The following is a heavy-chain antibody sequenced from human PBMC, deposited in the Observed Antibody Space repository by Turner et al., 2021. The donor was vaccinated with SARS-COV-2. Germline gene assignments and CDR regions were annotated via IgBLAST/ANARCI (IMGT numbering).Heavy chain of an antibody. CDR1: GFTFSHYA. Sequence: QVQLVESGGGVVQPGRSLRLSCAASGFTFSHYAMHWVRQAPGKGLEWVALISYDGSNKYYADSGKGRFTISRDKSKNTLYLQMNSLRAEDTAVYYCALSPGGYSSSWYYFDYWGQGTLVTVSS. CDR2: ISYDGSNK. J-gene: IGHJ4*02. V-gene: IGHV3-30-3*01. CDR3: ALSPGGYSSSWYYFDY. D-gene: IGHD6-13*01.